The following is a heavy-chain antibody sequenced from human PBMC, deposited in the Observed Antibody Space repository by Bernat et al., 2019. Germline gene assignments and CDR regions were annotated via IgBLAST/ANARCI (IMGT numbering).Heavy chain of an antibody. Sequence: QVQLVESGGGLVKPGGSLRLSCAASGFTFSDYYMSWIRQAPGKGLDWVSYIRSSSSYTNYEDSVKGRFTISRHNAKNSLYLQMNSLRAEDTAVYYCARGTSTSAPYMDVWGKGTTVTVSS. J-gene: IGHJ6*03. CDR2: IRSSSSYT. CDR3: ARGTSTSAPYMDV. CDR1: GFTFSDYY. V-gene: IGHV3-11*05. D-gene: IGHD2-2*01.